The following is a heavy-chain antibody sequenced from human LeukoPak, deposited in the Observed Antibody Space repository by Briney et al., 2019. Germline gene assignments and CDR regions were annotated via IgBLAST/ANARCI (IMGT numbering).Heavy chain of an antibody. CDR3: ARDNGYYDSSVNY. CDR1: GYTFTGYY. D-gene: IGHD3-22*01. Sequence: ASVKVSCKASGYTFTGYYMHWVRQAPGQGLEWMGWINPNSGGTNYAQKFQGRVTMTRGTSISTAYMELSRLRSDDTAVYYCARDNGYYDSSVNYWGQGTLVTVSS. V-gene: IGHV1-2*02. CDR2: INPNSGGT. J-gene: IGHJ4*02.